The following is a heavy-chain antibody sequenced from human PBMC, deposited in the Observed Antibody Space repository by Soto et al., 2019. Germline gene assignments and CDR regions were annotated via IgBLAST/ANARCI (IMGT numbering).Heavy chain of an antibody. CDR2: IYYSGST. J-gene: IGHJ6*03. D-gene: IGHD4-17*01. CDR3: ARASYGDYVSGYYYYYMDV. CDR1: GGSISSYY. V-gene: IGHV4-59*01. Sequence: QVQLQESGPGLVKPSETLSLTCTVSGGSISSYYWSWIRQPPGKGLEWIGYIYYSGSTNYNPSLKSRVAISVDTSKNQFSLKLSSVTAADTAVYYCARASYGDYVSGYYYYYMDVWGKGTTVTVSS.